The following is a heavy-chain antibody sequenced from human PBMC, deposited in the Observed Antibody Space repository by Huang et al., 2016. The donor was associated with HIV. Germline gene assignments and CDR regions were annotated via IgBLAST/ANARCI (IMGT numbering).Heavy chain of an antibody. CDR1: DYTFTSYG. J-gene: IGHJ4*02. CDR2: ISTNNGDT. V-gene: IGHV1-18*04. D-gene: IGHD3-22*01. Sequence: QVQLVQSGGEVKKPGASVKVSCKASDYTFTSYGISWVRQAHGQGLEWMGWISTNNGDTNYAQKVQGRVTMTTDTSTSTAYMELRSLRSDDTAVYYCGGSSGYWSFDYWGQGTLVTVSS. CDR3: GGSSGYWSFDY.